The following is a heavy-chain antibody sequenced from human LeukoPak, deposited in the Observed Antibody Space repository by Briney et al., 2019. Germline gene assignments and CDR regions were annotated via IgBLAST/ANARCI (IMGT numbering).Heavy chain of an antibody. CDR1: GFTFSSYW. V-gene: IGHV3-7*01. CDR2: IKEDGSKK. Sequence: GGSLRLSCAASGFTFSSYWMSWVRQAPGKGLEWVANIKEDGSKKSYVDSLKGRFTISGDNAKNSLYLQMDSLRAEDTAVYYCALGGWDYAPQSSSDFDYWGQGTLVTVSS. D-gene: IGHD4-17*01. J-gene: IGHJ4*02. CDR3: ALGGWDYAPQSSSDFDY.